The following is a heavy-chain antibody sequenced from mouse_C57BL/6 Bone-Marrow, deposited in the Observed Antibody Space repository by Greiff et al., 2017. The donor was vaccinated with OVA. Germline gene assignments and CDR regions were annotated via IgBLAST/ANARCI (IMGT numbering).Heavy chain of an antibody. CDR3: ASHYYGSSWFAY. CDR2: IDPSDSYT. D-gene: IGHD1-1*01. CDR1: GYTFTSYW. J-gene: IGHJ3*01. V-gene: IGHV1-69*01. Sequence: VQLQQSGAELVMPGASVKLSCKASGYTFTSYWMHWVKQRPGQGLEWIGEIDPSDSYTNYNQKFKGKSTLTVDKSSSTAYMQLSSLTSEDSAVDYCASHYYGSSWFAYWGQGTLVTVSA.